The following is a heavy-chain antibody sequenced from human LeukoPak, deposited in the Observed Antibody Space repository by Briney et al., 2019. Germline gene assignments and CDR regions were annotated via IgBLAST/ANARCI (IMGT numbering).Heavy chain of an antibody. V-gene: IGHV1-8*01. D-gene: IGHD6-13*01. CDR2: MNPNSGNT. CDR1: GYTFTSYD. CDR3: ARVMDSSSWYEGRYFDH. J-gene: IGHJ4*02. Sequence: ASVKVSCKASGYTFTSYDINWVRQAPGQGLEWMGWMNPNSGNTGYAQKFQGRVTMTRNTSISTAYMELSSLRSEDTAVYYCARVMDSSSWYEGRYFDHWGQGTLVTVSS.